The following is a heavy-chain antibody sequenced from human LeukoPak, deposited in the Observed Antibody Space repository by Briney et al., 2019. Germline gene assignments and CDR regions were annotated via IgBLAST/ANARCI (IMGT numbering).Heavy chain of an antibody. J-gene: IGHJ4*02. V-gene: IGHV1-18*01. Sequence: ASVKVSCKASGYTFTSYGNSWVRQAPGQGLEWMGWISAYNGNTNYAQKLQGRVTMTTDTSTSTAYMELRSLRSDDTAVYCCARVGVVPAAKYYFDYWGQGTLVTVSS. CDR1: GYTFTSYG. CDR2: ISAYNGNT. CDR3: ARVGVVPAAKYYFDY. D-gene: IGHD2-2*01.